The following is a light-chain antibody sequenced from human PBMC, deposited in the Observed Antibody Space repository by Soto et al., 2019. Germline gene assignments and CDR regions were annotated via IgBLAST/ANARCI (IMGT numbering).Light chain of an antibody. CDR3: HRANTFPPP. V-gene: IGKV1-12*01. Sequence: DIRMTQSPSSVSTSVGDRVTITCRASQHISTWLAWYQQKPGKAPKLLIYAASNLQSGVPSRFSGSGSGPDFTLPISSLQPEDLEIYNCHRANTFPPPFGQGTKLGIK. CDR2: AAS. J-gene: IGKJ2*01. CDR1: QHISTW.